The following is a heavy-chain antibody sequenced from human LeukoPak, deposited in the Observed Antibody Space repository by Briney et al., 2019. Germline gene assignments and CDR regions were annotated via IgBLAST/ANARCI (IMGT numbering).Heavy chain of an antibody. Sequence: GASVKVSCKASGGTFSSYAISWVRQAPGQGLEWMGGIIPIFGTANYAQKFQGRVTITADESTSTAYMELSSLRSEDTAVYYCARDLQRYCSGGSCYRGPFDYWGQGTLVTVSS. CDR2: IIPIFGTA. D-gene: IGHD2-15*01. J-gene: IGHJ4*02. V-gene: IGHV1-69*13. CDR1: GGTFSSYA. CDR3: ARDLQRYCSGGSCYRGPFDY.